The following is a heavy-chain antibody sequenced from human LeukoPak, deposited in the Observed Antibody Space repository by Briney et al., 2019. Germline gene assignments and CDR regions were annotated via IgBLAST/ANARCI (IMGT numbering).Heavy chain of an antibody. D-gene: IGHD1-7*01. CDR2: IYYSGST. V-gene: IGHV4-59*01. J-gene: IGHJ4*02. CDR3: ARGVELHYFDY. CDR1: GGSISSYY. Sequence: SETLSPTCTVSGGSISSYYCSWIRQPPGKGLEWIGYIYYSGSTNYNPSLKSRVTISVDTSKNQFSLKLSSVTAADTAVYYCARGVELHYFDYWGQGTLVTVSS.